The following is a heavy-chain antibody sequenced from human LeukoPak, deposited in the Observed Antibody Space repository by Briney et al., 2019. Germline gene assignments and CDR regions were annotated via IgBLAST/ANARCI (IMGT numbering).Heavy chain of an antibody. J-gene: IGHJ5*02. CDR1: GGSFSGYY. Sequence: PSETLSLTCAVYGGSFSGYYWSWIRQPPRKGLEWIGEINHSGSTNYNPSLKSRVTISVDTSKNQFSLKLSSVTAADTAVYYCARGRRTAAGRGVGWFDPWGQGTLVTVSS. CDR2: INHSGST. CDR3: ARGRRTAAGRGVGWFDP. D-gene: IGHD6-13*01. V-gene: IGHV4-34*01.